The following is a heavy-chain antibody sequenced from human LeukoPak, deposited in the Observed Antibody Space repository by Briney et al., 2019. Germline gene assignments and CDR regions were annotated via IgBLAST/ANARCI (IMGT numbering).Heavy chain of an antibody. Sequence: SETLSLTCTVSGGSISSYYWSWIRQPPGKGLEWIGYIYYSGCTNYNPSLKSRVTISVDTSKNQFSLKLSSVTAADTAVYYCARDTSGYYYDSSGYYLGYYYYYGMDVWGQGTTVTVSS. CDR2: IYYSGCT. V-gene: IGHV4-59*01. D-gene: IGHD3-22*01. J-gene: IGHJ6*02. CDR1: GGSISSYY. CDR3: ARDTSGYYYDSSGYYLGYYYYYGMDV.